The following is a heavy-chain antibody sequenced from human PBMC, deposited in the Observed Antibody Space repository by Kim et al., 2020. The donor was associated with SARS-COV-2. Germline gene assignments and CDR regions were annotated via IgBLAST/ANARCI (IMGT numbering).Heavy chain of an antibody. J-gene: IGHJ6*02. D-gene: IGHD2-15*01. CDR3: ARGGGLGYCSGGSCYDYYYGMDV. V-gene: IGHV4-61*01. CDR1: GGSVSSGSYY. CDR2: IYYSGST. Sequence: SETLSLTCTVSGGSVSSGSYYWSWIRQPPGKGLEWIGYIYYSGSTNYNPSLKSRVTISVDTSKNQFSLKLSSVTAADTAVYYCARGGGLGYCSGGSCYDYYYGMDVWGQGTTVTVSS.